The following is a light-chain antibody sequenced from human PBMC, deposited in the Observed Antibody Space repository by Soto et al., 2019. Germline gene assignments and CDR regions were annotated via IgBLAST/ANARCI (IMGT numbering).Light chain of an antibody. J-gene: IGKJ4*01. CDR3: QQLISYPLT. Sequence: DIQMTQTPSTLSASVGDRVTINCRASQNFNDYLAWYQQKPGNSPKVLIYDASTLERGVPSRFSGSGSGTDFTLTISSLQTEDFATYYCQQLISYPLTFGGGTKVDIK. CDR1: QNFNDY. CDR2: DAS. V-gene: IGKV1-5*01.